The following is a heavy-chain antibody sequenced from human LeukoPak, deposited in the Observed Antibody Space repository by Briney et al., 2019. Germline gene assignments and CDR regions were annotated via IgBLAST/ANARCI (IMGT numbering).Heavy chain of an antibody. D-gene: IGHD4-11*01. J-gene: IGHJ4*02. CDR1: GYSFTNYW. Sequence: GESLEISCKASGYSFTNYWIDWVRQVPGKGLEWMGIIYPGDSDTRYSPSFQGQVTISADKSISTAYLQWSSLKASDTAMYYCARQDPNYRIDYWGQGTLVTVSS. CDR3: ARQDPNYRIDY. V-gene: IGHV5-51*01. CDR2: IYPGDSDT.